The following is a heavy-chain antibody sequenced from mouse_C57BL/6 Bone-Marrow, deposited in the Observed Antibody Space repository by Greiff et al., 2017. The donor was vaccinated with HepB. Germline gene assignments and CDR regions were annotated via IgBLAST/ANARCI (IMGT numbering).Heavy chain of an antibody. CDR2: IWSGGST. J-gene: IGHJ4*01. Sequence: QVQLKESGPGLVQPSQSLSITCTVSGFSLTSYGVHWVRQSPGKGLEWLGVIWSGGSTDYNAAFISRLSISKDNSKSQVFFKMNSLQADDTAIYYCARNWPDGNYRRVYAMDYWGQGTSVTVSS. V-gene: IGHV2-2*01. D-gene: IGHD2-1*01. CDR1: GFSLTSYG. CDR3: ARNWPDGNYRRVYAMDY.